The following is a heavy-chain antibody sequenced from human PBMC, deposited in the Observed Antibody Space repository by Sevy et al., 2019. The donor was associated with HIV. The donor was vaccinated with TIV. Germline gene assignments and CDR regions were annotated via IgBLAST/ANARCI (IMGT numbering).Heavy chain of an antibody. D-gene: IGHD6-19*01. CDR2: FTGSGTNT. Sequence: GGSLRLSCAASGFTFSSYAMSWVRQAPGKGLEWVSSFTGSGTNTFYADSVKGRFTISRDNSKNTLYLQMNSLRAEDTAVYYLAKDSILVAGHFDYWGQGTLVTVSS. CDR3: AKDSILVAGHFDY. J-gene: IGHJ4*02. CDR1: GFTFSSYA. V-gene: IGHV3-23*01.